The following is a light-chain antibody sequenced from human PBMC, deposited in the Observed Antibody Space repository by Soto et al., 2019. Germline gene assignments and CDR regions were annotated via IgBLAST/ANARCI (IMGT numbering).Light chain of an antibody. CDR2: DAS. CDR1: QRISCW. Sequence: IQITESRSTLSGSVLAGVTFTCRAYQRISCWVAWFQQKQGXXPXLXXYDASSLQSGVPSRFSGSGSGTDFTLTISSLRPEDFATYYCQQANSFPITFGQGTRLEIK. V-gene: IGKV1-12*01. CDR3: QQANSFPIT. J-gene: IGKJ5*01.